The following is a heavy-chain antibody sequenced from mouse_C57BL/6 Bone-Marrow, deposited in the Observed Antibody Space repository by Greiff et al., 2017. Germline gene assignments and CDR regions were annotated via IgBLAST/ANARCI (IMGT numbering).Heavy chain of an antibody. CDR1: GYTFTSYG. Sequence: QVQLQQSGAELARPGASVKLSCKASGYTFTSYGISWVKQRTGQGLEWIGEIYPRSGNTYYNEKFKGKATLTADKSSSTAYMELRSLTSEDSAVYFCARGAFYYSNYPDYWGQGTTLTVSS. D-gene: IGHD2-5*01. J-gene: IGHJ2*01. CDR2: IYPRSGNT. CDR3: ARGAFYYSNYPDY. V-gene: IGHV1-81*01.